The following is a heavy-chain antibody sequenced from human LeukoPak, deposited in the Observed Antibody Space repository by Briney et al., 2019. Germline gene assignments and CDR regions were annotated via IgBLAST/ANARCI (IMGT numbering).Heavy chain of an antibody. CDR3: ARATGYSSGWYYFDY. CDR2: VYSGGST. Sequence: GGSLRLSCTASGFTVSSKYMSWVRQAPGKGLEWVSVVYSGGSTYYAGSVKGRFTISRDNSKNTLYLQMNSLRAEDTAVYYCARATGYSSGWYYFDYWGQGTLVTVSS. V-gene: IGHV3-53*01. D-gene: IGHD6-19*01. J-gene: IGHJ4*02. CDR1: GFTVSSKY.